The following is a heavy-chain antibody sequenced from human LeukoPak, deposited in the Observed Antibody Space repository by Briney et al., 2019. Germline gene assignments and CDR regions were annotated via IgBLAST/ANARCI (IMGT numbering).Heavy chain of an antibody. J-gene: IGHJ4*02. CDR2: VSAYNGNT. CDR1: GYSFTRFG. Sequence: ASVKVSCKASGYSFTRFGISGVRQAAGQGLESMGGVSAYNGNTNYAQKLQGRVTMTTDTSTSTAYMELRSRRSDDTAVYYCAKSLYRGIYTGLDYWGQGTLVTVSS. CDR3: AKSLYRGIYTGLDY. V-gene: IGHV1-18*01. D-gene: IGHD1-26*01.